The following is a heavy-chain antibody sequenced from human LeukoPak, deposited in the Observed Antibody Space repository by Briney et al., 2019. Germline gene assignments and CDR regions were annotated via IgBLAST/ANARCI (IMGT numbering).Heavy chain of an antibody. Sequence: SETLSLTCTVSGGSISSSSYYWSWIRQPAGKGLEWIGRIYTSGSTNYNPSLKSRVTMSVDTSKNQFSLKLSSVTAADTAVYYCARDQGILTGYAFDPWGQGTLVTVSS. J-gene: IGHJ5*02. CDR2: IYTSGST. V-gene: IGHV4-61*02. D-gene: IGHD3-9*01. CDR3: ARDQGILTGYAFDP. CDR1: GGSISSSSYY.